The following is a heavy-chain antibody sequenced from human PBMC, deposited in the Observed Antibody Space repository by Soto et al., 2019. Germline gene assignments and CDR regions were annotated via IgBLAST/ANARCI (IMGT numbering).Heavy chain of an antibody. CDR3: ARAFRYYAILTGYNYFDY. V-gene: IGHV1-3*01. CDR1: GYTFTSYA. D-gene: IGHD3-9*01. Sequence: QVQLVQSGAEVKKPGASVKVSCKASGYTFTSYAMHWVRQAPGQRLEWMGWINAGNGNTKYSQKFQGRVTITRDTSASTADMELSSLRSEDTAVYYCARAFRYYAILTGYNYFDYWGQGTLVTVSS. CDR2: INAGNGNT. J-gene: IGHJ4*02.